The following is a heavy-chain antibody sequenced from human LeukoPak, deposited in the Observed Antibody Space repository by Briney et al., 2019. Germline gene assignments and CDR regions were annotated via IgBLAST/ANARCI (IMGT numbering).Heavy chain of an antibody. J-gene: IGHJ6*03. CDR2: IKQDGSEK. Sequence: GGSLRLSCVGSGFTFTTYWMSWVRQAPGKGLEGVANIKQDGSEKYYVDSGKGRFTISRDNAKNSLYLQMNSLRAEDTAVYYCARDPGSAFGGVIVKVYYYYMDVWGKGTTVTVSS. CDR1: GFTFTTYW. CDR3: ARDPGSAFGGVIVKVYYYYMDV. D-gene: IGHD3-16*02. V-gene: IGHV3-7*01.